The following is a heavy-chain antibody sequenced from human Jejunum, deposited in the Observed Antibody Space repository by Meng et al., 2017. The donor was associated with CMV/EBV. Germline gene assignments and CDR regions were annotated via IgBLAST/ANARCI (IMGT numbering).Heavy chain of an antibody. CDR3: AKDKPPDGLYTFDF. D-gene: IGHD1-14*01. V-gene: IGHV3-23*03. Sequence: CSAFGFTFITYTMSGVRQATGKRLWGGSIIDGNGRRHYADSMEGRFTISRDNSTNTVHLQMNGLGADDTAVYYCAKDKPPDGLYTFDFWGQGTLVTVSS. J-gene: IGHJ4*02. CDR2: IDGNGRR. CDR1: GFTFITYT.